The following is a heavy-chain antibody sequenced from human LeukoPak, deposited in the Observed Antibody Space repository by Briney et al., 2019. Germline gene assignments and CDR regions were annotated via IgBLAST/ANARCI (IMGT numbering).Heavy chain of an antibody. D-gene: IGHD2-15*01. CDR3: AKSPVSSCRGSFCYPFDY. J-gene: IGHJ4*02. CDR2: ISGSDDGT. Sequence: TGGSLRLSCAASGFTFSSYAMSWVRQIPGKGLEWASAISGSDDGTYYADSVKGRFTISRDNSRNTLYLQMNTLRAEDTAVYFCAKSPVSSCRGSFCYPFDYWGQGNLVTVSS. CDR1: GFTFSSYA. V-gene: IGHV3-23*01.